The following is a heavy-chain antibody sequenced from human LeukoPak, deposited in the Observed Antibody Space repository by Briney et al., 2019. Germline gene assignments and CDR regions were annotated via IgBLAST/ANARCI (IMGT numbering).Heavy chain of an antibody. CDR2: IYSSGST. J-gene: IGHJ4*02. CDR1: GGSISNYY. Sequence: SETLSLTCTVSGGSISNYYWTWIRQPAGKGLEWIGRIYSSGSTNYNPSLKSRVTMSVDTSQNQVSLKLDSVTAADMAVYYCARARLGELSLFDYWGQGALVTVSS. CDR3: ARARLGELSLFDY. D-gene: IGHD3-16*02. V-gene: IGHV4-4*07.